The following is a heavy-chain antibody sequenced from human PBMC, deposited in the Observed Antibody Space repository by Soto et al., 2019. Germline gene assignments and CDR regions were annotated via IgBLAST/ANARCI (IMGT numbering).Heavy chain of an antibody. CDR3: ARGDGESSSFLDY. V-gene: IGHV4-59*01. Sequence: QVHLQESGPGLVKPSGTLSLSCTVSGGSISNYYWNWIRQPPGKGLEWIGYFFFTGSTNYNPSLMSRVTRSVDTSKSQFSLRLASVTAADTAVYYCARGDGESSSFLDYWGQGTLVTVSS. D-gene: IGHD3-16*02. CDR2: FFFTGST. J-gene: IGHJ4*02. CDR1: GGSISNYY.